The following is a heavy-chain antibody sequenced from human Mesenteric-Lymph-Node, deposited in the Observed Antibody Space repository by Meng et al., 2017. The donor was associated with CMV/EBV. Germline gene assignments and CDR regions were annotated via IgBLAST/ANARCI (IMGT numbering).Heavy chain of an antibody. V-gene: IGHV3-7*03. Sequence: GESLKISCAASGFTFSSYWMSWVRQAPGKGLEWVANIKQDGSEKYYVDSVKGRITISRDNSKNTLNLQMNSLRAEDTAVYYCARYRHYGMDVWGQGTTVTVSS. CDR2: IKQDGSEK. J-gene: IGHJ6*02. CDR3: ARYRHYGMDV. CDR1: GFTFSSYW. D-gene: IGHD1-26*01.